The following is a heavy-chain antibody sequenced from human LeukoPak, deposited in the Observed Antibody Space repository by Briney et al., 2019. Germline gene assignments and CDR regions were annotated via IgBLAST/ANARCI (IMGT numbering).Heavy chain of an antibody. J-gene: IGHJ5*02. D-gene: IGHD2-15*01. V-gene: IGHV1-18*01. Sequence: GASVKVSCKASGYTFTSYGISWVRQASGQGLEWMGWISAYNGNTNYAQKLQGRVTMTTDTSTSTAYMELRSLRSDDTAVYYCARDLLNPYCSGGSCIGWFDPWGQGTLVTVSS. CDR1: GYTFTSYG. CDR2: ISAYNGNT. CDR3: ARDLLNPYCSGGSCIGWFDP.